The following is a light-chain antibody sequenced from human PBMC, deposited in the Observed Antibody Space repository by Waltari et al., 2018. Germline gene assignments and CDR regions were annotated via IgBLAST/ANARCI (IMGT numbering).Light chain of an antibody. V-gene: IGKV2-30*02. J-gene: IGKJ1*01. Sequence: QSLVHSNGNTYLNWFQQRPGQSPRRLIYEVSNRDSGVPDRFSGSGSGTDFTLKISRVEAEDVVVYYCMQLTNWPRTFGQGTKVEIK. CDR1: QSLVHSNGNTY. CDR3: MQLTNWPRT. CDR2: EVS.